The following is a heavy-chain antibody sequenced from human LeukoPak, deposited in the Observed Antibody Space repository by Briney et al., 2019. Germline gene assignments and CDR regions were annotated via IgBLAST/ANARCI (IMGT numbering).Heavy chain of an antibody. D-gene: IGHD3-10*01. Sequence: ASVKVSCKASGYTFASYYMHWVRQAPGQGLEWMGIINPSGGSTSYAQKFQGRVTMTRDTSTSTVYMELSSLRSEDTAVYYCARETVTHLGFGELGGEAAWGQGTLVTVSS. CDR2: INPSGGST. CDR3: ARETVTHLGFGELGGEAA. V-gene: IGHV1-46*01. J-gene: IGHJ5*02. CDR1: GYTFASYY.